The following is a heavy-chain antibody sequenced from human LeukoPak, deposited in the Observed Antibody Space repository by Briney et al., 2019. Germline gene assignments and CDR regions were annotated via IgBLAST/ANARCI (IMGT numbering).Heavy chain of an antibody. D-gene: IGHD3-10*01. CDR1: GGSISSYY. V-gene: IGHV4-59*01. CDR2: IYYSGST. J-gene: IGHJ6*02. CDR3: ARDRYYGSGSYSRPYYYYGMDV. Sequence: SETLSLTCTVSGGSISSYYCSWVRQPPGKGLEWIGYIYYSGSTNYNPSLKSRVPISVDTSKNQFSLKLSSVTAADTAVYYCARDRYYGSGSYSRPYYYYGMDVWGQGTTVTVSS.